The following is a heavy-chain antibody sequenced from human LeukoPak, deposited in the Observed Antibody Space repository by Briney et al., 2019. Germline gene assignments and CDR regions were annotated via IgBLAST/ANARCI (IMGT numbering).Heavy chain of an antibody. V-gene: IGHV3-7*03. D-gene: IGHD3-16*01. Sequence: PGGSLRLSCAASGFTFSNYWMSWVRQAPGKGLEWVANIKQDGSEKYYVDSVKGRFTISRDNAKNSLYPQMNSLRAEDTAVYYYARDLSWGRPTYWGQGTLVTVSS. CDR2: IKQDGSEK. CDR1: GFTFSNYW. J-gene: IGHJ4*02. CDR3: ARDLSWGRPTY.